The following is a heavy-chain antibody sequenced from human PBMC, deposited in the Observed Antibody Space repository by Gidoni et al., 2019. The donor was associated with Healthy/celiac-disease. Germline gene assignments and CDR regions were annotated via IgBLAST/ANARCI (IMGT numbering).Heavy chain of an antibody. CDR2: ISWNSGTI. D-gene: IGHD3-10*01. CDR1: VFTLDDYA. CDR3: AKEMGSGSYFNNYYYGMDV. J-gene: IGHJ6*02. Sequence: EVQLVESGGGLAQPGRSLRLCCAASVFTLDDYAMHWVRQAPGKGLECVSGISWNSGTIGYADSVKGRFSISRDNANNSMYLQMNSLRVEDTALYYCAKEMGSGSYFNNYYYGMDVWGQGTTVTVSS. V-gene: IGHV3-9*01.